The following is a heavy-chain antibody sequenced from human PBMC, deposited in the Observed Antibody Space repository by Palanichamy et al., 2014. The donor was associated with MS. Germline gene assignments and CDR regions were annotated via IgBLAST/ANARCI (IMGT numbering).Heavy chain of an antibody. D-gene: IGHD3-3*01. CDR1: GDSISSRSYF. J-gene: IGHJ4*02. CDR2: IHNTWIN. V-gene: IGHV4-61*01. Sequence: VQLQESGPGLVKPSETLSLTCTVSGDSISSRSYFWTWIRQSPGRGLEWIGNIHNTWINKFNPSLRSRVTISLDMSRNQFSLKLTSVTAADTAIYYCVTDGGGVVFDHWGQGTLVTVSP. CDR3: VTDGGGVVFDH.